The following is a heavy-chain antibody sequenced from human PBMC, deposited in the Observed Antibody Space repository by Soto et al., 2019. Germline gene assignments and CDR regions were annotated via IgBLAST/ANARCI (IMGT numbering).Heavy chain of an antibody. D-gene: IGHD6-13*01. V-gene: IGHV4-59*08. CDR1: GGSISSYY. Sequence: QVQLQESGPGLVKPSETLSLTCTVSGGSISSYYWSWIRQSPGKGLEWIGYIYYSGSTNYNPSLKSRVTISVDTSKNPFSLKLSSVTAADAAVYYCARHGEHSSSWYFDYWDQGTLVTVSS. CDR2: IYYSGST. J-gene: IGHJ4*02. CDR3: ARHGEHSSSWYFDY.